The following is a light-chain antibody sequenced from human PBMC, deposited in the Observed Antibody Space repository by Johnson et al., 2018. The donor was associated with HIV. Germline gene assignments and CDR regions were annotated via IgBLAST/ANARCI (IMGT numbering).Light chain of an antibody. V-gene: IGLV1-51*01. CDR3: GTWDSSLIANYV. CDR2: DNN. J-gene: IGLJ1*01. Sequence: QSVLTQPPSVSAAPGQKVTISCSASSSNIGNNYVSWYQQLPGPAPKLLIYDNNKRPSGIPDRFSGSKSGTSATLPLTGLPTGDEADYYCGTWDSSLIANYVFGTGTKVTVL. CDR1: SSNIGNNY.